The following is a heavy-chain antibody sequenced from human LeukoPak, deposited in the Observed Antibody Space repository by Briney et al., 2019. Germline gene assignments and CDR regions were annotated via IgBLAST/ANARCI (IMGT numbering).Heavy chain of an antibody. V-gene: IGHV1-69*13. D-gene: IGHD6-19*01. CDR1: GGTFSSYA. CDR2: IIPIFGTA. J-gene: IGHJ4*02. Sequence: SVKVSCKASGGTFSSYAISWVRQAPGQGLEWMGGIIPIFGTANYAQKFQGRVTITADESTSTAYMELSSLRSEDTAVYYCARGPVDSSGWSTIDYWGQGTLVTVSS. CDR3: ARGPVDSSGWSTIDY.